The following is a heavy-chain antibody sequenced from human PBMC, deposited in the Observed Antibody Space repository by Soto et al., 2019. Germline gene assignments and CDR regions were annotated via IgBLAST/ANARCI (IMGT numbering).Heavy chain of an antibody. CDR1: GGSISSGDYY. J-gene: IGHJ4*02. V-gene: IGHV4-30-4*01. CDR2: IYYSGST. Sequence: SETLSLTCTVSGGSISSGDYYWSWIRQPPGKGLEWIGYIYYSGSTYYNPSPKSRVTISVDTSKNQFSLKLSSVTAADTAVHYCARVPTRWYSSHFDYWGQGTLVTVSS. D-gene: IGHD6-13*01. CDR3: ARVPTRWYSSHFDY.